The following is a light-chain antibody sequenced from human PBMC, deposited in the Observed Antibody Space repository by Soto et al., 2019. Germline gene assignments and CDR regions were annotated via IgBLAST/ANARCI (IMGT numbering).Light chain of an antibody. CDR2: AAS. CDR3: QQLNSYPFI. V-gene: IGKV1-9*01. Sequence: DIQLTQSPSFLSASVGDRVTITCRASQGISSYLAWYQQKPGKAPKLLIYAASTLQSGVPSRFSGGGSGTEFTLTFSSLQPEDFATYYCQQLNSYPFILGGGTKVDIK. J-gene: IGKJ4*01. CDR1: QGISSY.